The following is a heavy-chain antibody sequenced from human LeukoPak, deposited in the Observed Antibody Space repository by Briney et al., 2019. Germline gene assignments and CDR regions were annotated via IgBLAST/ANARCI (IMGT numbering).Heavy chain of an antibody. CDR1: GGSFSGYY. V-gene: IGHV4-34*01. J-gene: IGHJ4*02. CDR2: INHSGST. Sequence: SETLSLTCAVYGGSFSGYYWSWIRQPPGKGLEWIGEINHSGSTNYNPSLKSRVTISVDTSKNQFSLKLSSVTAADTAVYYCARVIRHKGIAAAHFDYWGQGTLVTVSS. CDR3: ARVIRHKGIAAAHFDY. D-gene: IGHD6-13*01.